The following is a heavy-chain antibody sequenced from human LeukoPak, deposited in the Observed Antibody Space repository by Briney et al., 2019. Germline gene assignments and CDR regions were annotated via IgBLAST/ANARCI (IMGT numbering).Heavy chain of an antibody. CDR3: ARGDYYDSSGYYNY. CDR1: GFTFSSYS. J-gene: IGHJ4*02. Sequence: NPGGSLRLYCAASGFTFSSYSMNWVRQAPGKGLEWVSSISSSSSSYIYYADSVKGRFTISRDNAKNSLYLQMNSLRAEDTAVYYCARGDYYDSSGYYNYWGQGTLVTVSS. V-gene: IGHV3-21*01. CDR2: ISSSSSSYI. D-gene: IGHD3-22*01.